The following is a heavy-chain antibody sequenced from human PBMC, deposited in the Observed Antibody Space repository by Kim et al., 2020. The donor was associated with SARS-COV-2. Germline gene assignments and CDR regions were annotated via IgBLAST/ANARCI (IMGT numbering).Heavy chain of an antibody. V-gene: IGHV3-66*02. D-gene: IGHD3-10*01. CDR1: GFTVSSNY. CDR2: IYSGGST. Sequence: GGSLRLSCAASGFTVSSNYMSWVRQAPGKGLEWVSVIYSGGSTYYAESVKGRFTISRDNSKNKLYLQMNSLRAEDTAVYYCARGKSSGSYFRYITNWFDPWGQGTLVTVSP. J-gene: IGHJ5*02. CDR3: ARGKSSGSYFRYITNWFDP.